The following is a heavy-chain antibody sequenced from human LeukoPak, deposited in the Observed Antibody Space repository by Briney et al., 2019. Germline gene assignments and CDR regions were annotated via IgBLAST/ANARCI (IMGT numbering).Heavy chain of an antibody. J-gene: IGHJ4*02. Sequence: ASVKVSCKASGGTFSSYAISWVRQAPGQGLEWMGRIIPIFGTANYAQKFQGRVTITTDESTSTAYVELSSLRSEDTAVYYCARGPHSGSYYFDYWGQGTLVTVSS. CDR3: ARGPHSGSYYFDY. D-gene: IGHD1-26*01. V-gene: IGHV1-69*05. CDR1: GGTFSSYA. CDR2: IIPIFGTA.